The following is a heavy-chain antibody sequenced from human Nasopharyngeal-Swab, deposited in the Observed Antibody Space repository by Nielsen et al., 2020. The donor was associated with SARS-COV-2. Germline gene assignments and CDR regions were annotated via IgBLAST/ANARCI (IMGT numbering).Heavy chain of an antibody. D-gene: IGHD1-26*01. Sequence: WIRQPPGKGLEWVGRTRKRGNTYATEYAASVKGRFTISRVDSRNSLYLHMSGLTTEDTAVYYCSRWEEGAYFDYWGQGTLVTVSS. CDR2: TRKRGNTYAT. J-gene: IGHJ4*02. CDR3: SRWEEGAYFDY. V-gene: IGHV3-72*01.